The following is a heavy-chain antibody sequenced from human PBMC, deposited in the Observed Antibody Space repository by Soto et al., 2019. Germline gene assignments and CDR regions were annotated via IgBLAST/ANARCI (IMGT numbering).Heavy chain of an antibody. CDR1: GFTFSNAW. V-gene: IGHV3-15*01. CDR3: NCDLWSGYYTINIEC. J-gene: IGHJ4*02. CDR2: IKSKTDGGTT. D-gene: IGHD3-3*01. Sequence: PGWYLRLSCAASGFTFSNAWMSLVRQAPGKGLQWVGRIKSKTDGGTTDYAAPVKGRFTISRDDSKNTLYLQMNSLKTEDTAVYYCNCDLWSGYYTINIECWGEGTLVTVA.